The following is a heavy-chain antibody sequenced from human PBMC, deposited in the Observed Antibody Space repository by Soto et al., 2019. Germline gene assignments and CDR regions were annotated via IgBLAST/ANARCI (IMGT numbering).Heavy chain of an antibody. D-gene: IGHD5-12*01. CDR3: VSWGDIVVSSD. Sequence: GGSLRLSCAASGFTCNANWMSWLRQAPGKGLEWVAHINQDGSQTLYVDSVKGRFTISRDNAKNSLYLQMNSLRADDTPVYYCVSWGDIVVSSDWGQGILVTVSS. J-gene: IGHJ4*02. V-gene: IGHV3-7*01. CDR2: INQDGSQT. CDR1: GFTCNANW.